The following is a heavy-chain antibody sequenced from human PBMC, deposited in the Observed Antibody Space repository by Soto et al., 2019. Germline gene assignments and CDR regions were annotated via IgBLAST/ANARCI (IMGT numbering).Heavy chain of an antibody. CDR1: GGSFSGYY. CDR2: INHSGST. J-gene: IGHJ4*02. Sequence: SETLSLTCAVYGGSFSGYYWSWIRQPPGKGLEWIGEINHSGSTNYNPSLKSRVTISVDTSKNQFSLKLSSVTAADTAVYYCARERYYYGSGSYRGYYFDYWGQGTLVTVSS. V-gene: IGHV4-34*01. D-gene: IGHD3-10*01. CDR3: ARERYYYGSGSYRGYYFDY.